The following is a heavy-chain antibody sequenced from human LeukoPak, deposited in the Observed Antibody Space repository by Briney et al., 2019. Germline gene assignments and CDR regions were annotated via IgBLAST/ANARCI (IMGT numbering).Heavy chain of an antibody. D-gene: IGHD4-17*01. CDR3: AKTYGHFDD. Sequence: GGSLRLSCAASGFTFTSYTMNWVRQAPGQGLEWVSSITSSSSYIYYADSVKGRFTISRDNAKNSLHLQMTSLRVEDTAVYYCAKTYGHFDDWGQGTLVTVSS. J-gene: IGHJ4*02. V-gene: IGHV3-21*01. CDR2: ITSSSSYI. CDR1: GFTFTSYT.